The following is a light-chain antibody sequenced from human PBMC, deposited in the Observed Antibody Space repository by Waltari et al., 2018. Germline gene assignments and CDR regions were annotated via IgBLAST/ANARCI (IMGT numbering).Light chain of an antibody. V-gene: IGLV2-14*03. CDR3: SSYTSSMTYV. Sequence: QSALTQPASVSGSPGQSITISCTGTSSDVGAYKYVSWYQQHPAKAPKLIIFDVSDRPSGVSDRFSGSKSGNTASLTISGLQAEDEADYYCSSYTSSMTYVFGTATKVTVL. CDR2: DVS. CDR1: SSDVGAYKY. J-gene: IGLJ1*01.